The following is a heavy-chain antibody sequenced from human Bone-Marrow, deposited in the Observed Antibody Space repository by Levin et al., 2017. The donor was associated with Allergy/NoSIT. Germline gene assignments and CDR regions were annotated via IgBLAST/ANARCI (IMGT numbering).Heavy chain of an antibody. CDR3: ATPIYSIGGFDY. D-gene: IGHD4-11*01. J-gene: IGHJ4*02. Sequence: ASVKVSCKASGYRFTSYYMNWVRQTPGQGLEWMGLINPTGGGTSYAPKFLGRVTMTRDTSTNTVYMELSSLRSDDPAVYFCATPIYSIGGFDYWGQGTPVTV. V-gene: IGHV1-46*01. CDR2: INPTGGGT. CDR1: GYRFTSYY.